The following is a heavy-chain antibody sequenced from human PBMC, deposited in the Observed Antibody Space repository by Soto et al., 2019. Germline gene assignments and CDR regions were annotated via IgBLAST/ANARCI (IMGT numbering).Heavy chain of an antibody. CDR1: GFTFSSYG. J-gene: IGHJ4*02. D-gene: IGHD2-2*01. V-gene: IGHV3-33*08. CDR3: ARDHQYCSSTSCYRLYYFDY. CDR2: IWYDGSNK. Sequence: VQLVESGGGLVQPGGSLRLSCAASGFTFSSYGMHWVRQAPGKGLEWVAVIWYDGSNKYYADSVKGRFTISRDNSKNTLYLQMNSLRAEDTAVYYCARDHQYCSSTSCYRLYYFDYWGQGTLVTVSS.